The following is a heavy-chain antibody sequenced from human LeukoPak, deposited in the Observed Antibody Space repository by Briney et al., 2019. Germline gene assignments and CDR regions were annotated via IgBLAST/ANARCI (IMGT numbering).Heavy chain of an antibody. D-gene: IGHD3-16*01. CDR1: GFTFSSYW. V-gene: IGHV3-74*03. CDR2: INEDATTI. J-gene: IGHJ4*02. Sequence: PGGSLRLSCVASGFTFSSYWMHWVRRAPGKGLEWVARINEDATTITHAHSVRGRFTISRENAKNTVYLQMNSLRAEDTAVYYCVRDLILVWTPGDDFDHWGQGTLVTVSS. CDR3: VRDLILVWTPGDDFDH.